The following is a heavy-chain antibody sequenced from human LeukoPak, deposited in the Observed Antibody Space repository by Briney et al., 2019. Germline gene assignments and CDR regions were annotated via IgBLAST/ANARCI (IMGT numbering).Heavy chain of an antibody. Sequence: GGSLRLSCAASGFTFSNYGMHWVRQAPGKGLEWVAVISYDGSNKYYADSVKGRFTISRDTSKNTLYLQMNSLRAEDTAVYYCARVDTAMSHQYYGMDVWGQGTTVTVSS. CDR3: ARVDTAMSHQYYGMDV. CDR1: GFTFSNYG. CDR2: ISYDGSNK. V-gene: IGHV3-30*03. D-gene: IGHD5-18*01. J-gene: IGHJ6*02.